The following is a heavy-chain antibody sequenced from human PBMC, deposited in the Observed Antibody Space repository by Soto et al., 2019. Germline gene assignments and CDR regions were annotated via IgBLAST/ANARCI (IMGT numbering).Heavy chain of an antibody. CDR1: GGTFSNYI. D-gene: IGHD2-2*01. V-gene: IGHV1-69*13. J-gene: IGHJ6*02. CDR2: IVPLFDTA. Sequence: GASVKVSCKASGGTFSNYIINWVRQAPGQGLAWMGGIVPLFDTANYAQKFRGRVTITADASTSTVFMELSGLRPEDTAVYYCARVRLGYCNSISCSMDVWGQGTSGTVSS. CDR3: ARVRLGYCNSISCSMDV.